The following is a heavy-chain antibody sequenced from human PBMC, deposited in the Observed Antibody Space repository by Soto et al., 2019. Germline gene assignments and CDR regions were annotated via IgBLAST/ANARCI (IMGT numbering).Heavy chain of an antibody. Sequence: GGSLRLSCAASGFTFSGSAMHWVRQASGKGLEWVGRIRSKDNSYATAYAASVKGRFTISRDDSKNTAYLQMNSLKTEDTAVYYCTVSRGYSYGPLDYYYGMDVWGQGTTVTVSS. J-gene: IGHJ6*02. CDR1: GFTFSGSA. CDR3: TVSRGYSYGPLDYYYGMDV. D-gene: IGHD5-18*01. V-gene: IGHV3-73*01. CDR2: IRSKDNSYAT.